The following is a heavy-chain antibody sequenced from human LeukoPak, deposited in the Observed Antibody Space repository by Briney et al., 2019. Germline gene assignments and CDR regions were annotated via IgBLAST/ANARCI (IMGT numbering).Heavy chain of an antibody. CDR2: IHNSGRT. Sequence: PSETLSLTCSVSGGSVSSYYWSWIRQSPGKGLEWIGYIHNSGRTNHNPSLKSRVTGFVDTSKNQVSLRLSSVTAADTAVYYCARHGTISSESYFDYWGQGALVTVSS. D-gene: IGHD1-14*01. CDR1: GGSVSSYY. J-gene: IGHJ4*02. V-gene: IGHV4-59*08. CDR3: ARHGTISSESYFDY.